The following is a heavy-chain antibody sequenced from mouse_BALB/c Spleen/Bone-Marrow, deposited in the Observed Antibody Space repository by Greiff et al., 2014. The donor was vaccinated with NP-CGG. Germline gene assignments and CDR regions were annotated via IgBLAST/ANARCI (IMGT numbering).Heavy chain of an antibody. CDR1: GFNIKDTY. CDR2: IDPANGNT. Sequence: VQLQQSGAELVKPGASVKFSCTASGFNIKDTYMHWVKQRPEQGLEWIGRIDPANGNTKYDPKFQGKATITADTSSNTAYLRLSSLTSEDTAVYYCAIYYYGSSGFAYWGQGTLVTVSA. J-gene: IGHJ3*01. V-gene: IGHV14-3*02. CDR3: AIYYYGSSGFAY. D-gene: IGHD1-1*01.